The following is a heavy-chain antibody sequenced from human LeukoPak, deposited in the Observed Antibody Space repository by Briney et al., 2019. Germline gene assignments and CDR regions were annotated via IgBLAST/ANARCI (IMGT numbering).Heavy chain of an antibody. CDR2: INQDGSEK. V-gene: IGHV3-7*01. J-gene: IGHJ4*02. CDR3: TRGPYY. CDR1: GFTFSNHW. Sequence: PGGSLRLSCVGSGFTFSNHWMNWVRQTPGKGLESVGNINQDGSEKYYVDSVKGRFTISRDNAKNPLFLQMSSLRAEDTAVYYCTRGPYYWGQGTLVTVSS.